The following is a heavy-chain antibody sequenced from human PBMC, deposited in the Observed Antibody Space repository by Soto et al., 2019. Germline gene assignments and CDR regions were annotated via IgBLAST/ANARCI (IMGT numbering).Heavy chain of an antibody. CDR3: ARGPSVYSPAYWYSDL. Sequence: QVQLQESGPGLVKPSETLSLTCTVSGGSVSSGSYYWSWIRQPPGKGLEWIGYIYYSGSTNYNPSLKSRVPISVDTSKNQFSRRLSSVPPADTAVYSWARGPSVYSPAYWYSDLWGRGTLVTVSS. D-gene: IGHD3-22*01. V-gene: IGHV4-61*01. CDR1: GGSVSSGSYY. CDR2: IYYSGST. J-gene: IGHJ2*01.